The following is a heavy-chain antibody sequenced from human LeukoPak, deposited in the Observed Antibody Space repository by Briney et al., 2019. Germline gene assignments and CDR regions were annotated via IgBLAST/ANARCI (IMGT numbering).Heavy chain of an antibody. V-gene: IGHV3-23*01. CDR3: AKDQSGWSRIFDY. CDR2: ISGSGGST. D-gene: IGHD6-19*01. CDR1: GFTFSSYA. Sequence: PGGSLRLSCAASGFTFSSYAMSWVRQAPGKELEWVSAISGSGGSTYYADSVKGRFTISRDNSKNTLYLQMNSLRAEDTAVYYCAKDQSGWSRIFDYWGQGTLVTVSS. J-gene: IGHJ4*02.